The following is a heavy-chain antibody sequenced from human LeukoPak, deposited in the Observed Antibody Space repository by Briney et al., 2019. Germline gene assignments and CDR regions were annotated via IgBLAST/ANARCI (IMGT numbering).Heavy chain of an antibody. CDR1: GYTFPNYG. D-gene: IGHD6-19*01. J-gene: IGHJ4*02. V-gene: IGHV1-18*01. Sequence: GASVKVSCKASGYTFPNYGVSWVRQAPGQGLERMGWISAYTGKTNYAQKFQGRVTMTTDTSTSTVYMELTSLRSDDTAVYYCARDDIAVAGKDYWGQGTLVTVSS. CDR3: ARDDIAVAGKDY. CDR2: ISAYTGKT.